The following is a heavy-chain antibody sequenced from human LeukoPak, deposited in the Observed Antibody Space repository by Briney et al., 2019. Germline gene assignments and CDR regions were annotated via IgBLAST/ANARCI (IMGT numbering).Heavy chain of an antibody. CDR3: AKESRRAYSNYAVDY. CDR1: GFTFSSYA. J-gene: IGHJ4*02. V-gene: IGHV3-33*06. CDR2: IWYDGSNK. Sequence: PGGSPRLSCAASGFTFSSYAMSWVRQAPGKGLEWVAVIWYDGSNKYYADSVKGRFTISRDNSKNTLYLQMNSLRAEDTAVYYCAKESRRAYSNYAVDYWGQGTLVTVSS. D-gene: IGHD4-11*01.